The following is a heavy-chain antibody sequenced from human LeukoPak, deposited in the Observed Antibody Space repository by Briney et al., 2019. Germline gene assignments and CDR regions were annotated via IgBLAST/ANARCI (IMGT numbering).Heavy chain of an antibody. CDR2: ITGSSGST. J-gene: IGHJ4*02. Sequence: GGSLRLSCAASGFTFSNYAMSWVRQAPGKGLEWVSAITGSSGSTYYADSVKGRFAISRDNSKNTLYLQMNSLRAEDTAVYYCAKWGDYDVLTGYYDPDYWGQGTLVTVSS. V-gene: IGHV3-23*01. D-gene: IGHD3-9*01. CDR3: AKWGDYDVLTGYYDPDY. CDR1: GFTFSNYA.